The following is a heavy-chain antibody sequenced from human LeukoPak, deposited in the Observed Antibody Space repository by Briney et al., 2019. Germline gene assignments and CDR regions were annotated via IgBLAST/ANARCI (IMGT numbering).Heavy chain of an antibody. Sequence: GGSLRLSCAASGFTFSSHGMHWVPQAPGKGLEWVAVIANDGRDKKYADSVKGRFTISRDDSKNTLYLQMNSLRAEDTAVYYCAKDLGRYRNNYFDYWGQGTLVTVSS. CDR1: GFTFSSHG. CDR3: AKDLGRYRNNYFDY. J-gene: IGHJ4*02. V-gene: IGHV3-30*18. D-gene: IGHD1-26*01. CDR2: IANDGRDK.